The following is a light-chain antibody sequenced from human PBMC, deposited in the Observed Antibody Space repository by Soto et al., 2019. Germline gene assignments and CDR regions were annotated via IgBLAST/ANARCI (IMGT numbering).Light chain of an antibody. CDR3: CSYAGSYTLV. Sequence: QSALTQPRSVSGSPGQSVTISCTGTSSDVGGYNYVSWYQQHPGKAHKLMIYDVSKRPSGVPDRFSGSKSGNTASLTISGLQAEDEADYYCCSYAGSYTLVFGGGTKLT. CDR2: DVS. J-gene: IGLJ2*01. CDR1: SSDVGGYNY. V-gene: IGLV2-11*01.